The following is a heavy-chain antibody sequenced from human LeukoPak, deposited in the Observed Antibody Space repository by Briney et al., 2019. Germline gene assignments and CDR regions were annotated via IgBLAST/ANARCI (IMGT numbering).Heavy chain of an antibody. Sequence: PGGSLRLSCAASGFTVSSNYMSGVRQAPGKALHRVSIIYRVGSTFYADSVEGRFTISRDNSKNTLYLQMNSLRVEDTAIYYCARDGGNNSWYGMDVWGQGTTVTVSS. CDR1: GFTVSSNY. D-gene: IGHD4-23*01. J-gene: IGHJ6*02. CDR2: IYRVGST. V-gene: IGHV3-66*01. CDR3: ARDGGNNSWYGMDV.